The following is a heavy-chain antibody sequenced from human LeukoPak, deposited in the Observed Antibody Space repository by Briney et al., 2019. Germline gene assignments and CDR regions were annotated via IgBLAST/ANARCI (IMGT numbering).Heavy chain of an antibody. CDR1: GFTFSNYA. CDR3: AKPQAQDSTVTKIYYYYYGMDV. V-gene: IGHV3-23*01. D-gene: IGHD4-17*01. CDR2: ISNNGGYT. J-gene: IGHJ6*02. Sequence: GGSLRLSCAASGFTFSNYAMSWVRQAPGKGLEWVSAISNNGGYTYYADSVQGRFTISRDNSKSTLCLQMNSLRAEDTAVYYCAKPQAQDSTVTKIYYYYYGMDVWGQGTTVTVSS.